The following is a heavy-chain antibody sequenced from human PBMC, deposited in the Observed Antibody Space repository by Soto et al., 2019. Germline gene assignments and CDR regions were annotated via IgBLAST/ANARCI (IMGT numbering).Heavy chain of an antibody. D-gene: IGHD3-10*01. CDR2: INPSGGST. CDR1: GYTFTSYY. CDR3: ARDGPEFKGALLFDY. V-gene: IGHV1-46*01. Sequence: ASVKVSCKASGYTFTSYYMHWLRQAPGQGLEWMGIINPSGGSTSYAQKFQGRVTMTRDTSTSTVYMELSSLRSEDTAVYYCARDGPEFKGALLFDYWGQGTLVTVSS. J-gene: IGHJ4*02.